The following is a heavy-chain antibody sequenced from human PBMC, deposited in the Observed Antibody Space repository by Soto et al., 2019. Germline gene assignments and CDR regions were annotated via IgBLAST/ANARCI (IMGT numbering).Heavy chain of an antibody. V-gene: IGHV3-33*01. CDR2: IWYDGSNK. J-gene: IGHJ6*02. D-gene: IGHD6-13*01. CDR3: ARRPIIAAAGTTGGMDV. Sequence: QVQLVESGGGVVQPGRSLRLSCAASGFIFSSYGMHWVRQAPGKGLEWVAVIWYDGSNKYYADSVKGRFTISRDNSKNTLYLQMNSLRAEDTAVYYCARRPIIAAAGTTGGMDVWGQGTTVTVSS. CDR1: GFIFSSYG.